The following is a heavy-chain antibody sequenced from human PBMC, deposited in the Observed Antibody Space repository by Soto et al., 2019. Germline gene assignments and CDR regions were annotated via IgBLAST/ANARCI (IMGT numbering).Heavy chain of an antibody. CDR2: ISGSGGST. V-gene: IGHV3-23*01. Sequence: PGGSLRLSCAASGFTFSSYAMSWVRQAPGKGLEWVSAISGSGGSTYYADSVKGRFTISRDNSKNTLYLQMNSLRAEDTAAYYCAKDKYSYGDGSDYWGQGTLVTVSS. CDR3: AKDKYSYGDGSDY. J-gene: IGHJ4*02. D-gene: IGHD5-18*01. CDR1: GFTFSSYA.